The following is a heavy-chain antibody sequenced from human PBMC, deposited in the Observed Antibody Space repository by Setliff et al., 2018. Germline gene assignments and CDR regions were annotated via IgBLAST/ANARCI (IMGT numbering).Heavy chain of an antibody. V-gene: IGHV4-59*12. J-gene: IGHJ4*02. Sequence: PSETLSLTCTVYGVSFSDYYWSWIRQPPGKGLESIGYIQKSGSTNYNPSLMSRVSISVDTSKKQFSLKLSSVTAADTAVYYCAKFGPLDLTGDWAFDNWGQGTLVTVSS. CDR1: GVSFSDYY. D-gene: IGHD7-27*01. CDR3: AKFGPLDLTGDWAFDN. CDR2: IQKSGST.